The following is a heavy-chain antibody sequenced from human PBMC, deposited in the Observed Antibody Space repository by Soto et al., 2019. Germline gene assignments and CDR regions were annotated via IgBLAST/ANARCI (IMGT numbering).Heavy chain of an antibody. J-gene: IGHJ5*02. D-gene: IGHD2-15*01. Sequence: GGSLRLSCAASGFTFSSYAMSWVRQAPGKGLEWVSAISGSGGSTYYADSVKGRFTISRDNSKNTLYLQMNSLRAEDTAVYYCAKVSGNEIVVVVAATLKYNWFDPLGQGTLVTVSS. CDR3: AKVSGNEIVVVVAATLKYNWFDP. CDR1: GFTFSSYA. V-gene: IGHV3-23*01. CDR2: ISGSGGST.